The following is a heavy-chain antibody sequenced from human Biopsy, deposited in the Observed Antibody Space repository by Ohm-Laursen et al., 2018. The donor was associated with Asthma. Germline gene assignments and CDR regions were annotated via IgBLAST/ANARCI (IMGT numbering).Heavy chain of an antibody. Sequence: SLRLSCAASGFTFRNFGMHWVRQAPGKGLEWVALISSEVRKWYADSVKGRFTISRDNSKNTLDLQMNSLRGDDTAVYYCVRWRSGYPDHYSDFWGLGTLVTVSS. J-gene: IGHJ4*02. CDR1: GFTFRNFG. CDR3: VRWRSGYPDHYSDF. CDR2: ISSEVRK. V-gene: IGHV3-30*03. D-gene: IGHD2-21*01.